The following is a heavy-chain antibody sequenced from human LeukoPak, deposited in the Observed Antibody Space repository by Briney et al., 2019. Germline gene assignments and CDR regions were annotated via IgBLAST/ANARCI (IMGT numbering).Heavy chain of an antibody. J-gene: IGHJ5*02. CDR1: GYTFTSYA. CDR2: INAGNGNT. Sequence: ASVKVSCKASGYTFTSYAMHWVRQAPGQRLEWMGWINAGNGNTKYSQKFQGRVTITRDTSASTAYMELSSLRSEDTAVYYCARTPSAYSGYHSWFDPWGQGTLVTVSS. CDR3: ARTPSAYSGYHSWFDP. D-gene: IGHD5-12*01. V-gene: IGHV1-3*01.